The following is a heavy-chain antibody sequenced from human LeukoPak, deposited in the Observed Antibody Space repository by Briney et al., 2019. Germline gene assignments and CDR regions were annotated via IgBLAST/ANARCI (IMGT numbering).Heavy chain of an antibody. V-gene: IGHV1-24*01. CDR2: FDPEDGET. J-gene: IGHJ5*02. CDR1: GYTLTELS. D-gene: IGHD3-3*02. Sequence: ASVKVSCKVSGYTLTELSMHWVRQAPGKGLEWMGGFDPEDGETIYAQKFQGRVTMTEDTSTDTAYMELSSLRSEDTAVYYRATDRSPPQRGIDWFDPWGQGTLVTVSS. CDR3: ATDRSPPQRGIDWFDP.